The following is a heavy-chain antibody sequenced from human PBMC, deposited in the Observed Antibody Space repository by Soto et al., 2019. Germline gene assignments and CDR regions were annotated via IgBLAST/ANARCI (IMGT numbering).Heavy chain of an antibody. D-gene: IGHD3-3*01. Sequence: GASVKVSCKASGYTFTSYYMHWVRQAPGQGLEWMGIINPSGGSTSYAQKFQGRVTMTRDTSTSTVYMELSSLRSEDTAVYYCLFSYRPGVMIDYWGQGTLVTVSS. CDR2: INPSGGST. CDR3: LFSYRPGVMIDY. J-gene: IGHJ4*02. CDR1: GYTFTSYY. V-gene: IGHV1-46*01.